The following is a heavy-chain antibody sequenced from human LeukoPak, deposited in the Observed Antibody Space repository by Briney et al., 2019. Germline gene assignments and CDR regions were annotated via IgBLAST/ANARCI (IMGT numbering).Heavy chain of an antibody. D-gene: IGHD2-15*01. J-gene: IGHJ3*02. Sequence: GGSLRLSCAASGFTFDDYGMSWVRQAPGKGLEWVSGINWNGGITGYADSVKGPFTISRDNGKNSLYLQMSSLRAEDTALYYCARDFVGYCSGGSCYHLAFDIWGQGTMVTVSS. V-gene: IGHV3-20*04. CDR1: GFTFDDYG. CDR2: INWNGGIT. CDR3: ARDFVGYCSGGSCYHLAFDI.